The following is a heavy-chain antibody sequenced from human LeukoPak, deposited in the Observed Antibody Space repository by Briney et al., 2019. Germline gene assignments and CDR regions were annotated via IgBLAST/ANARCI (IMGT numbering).Heavy chain of an antibody. CDR3: ARGGFSSRTPIIDY. D-gene: IGHD6-13*01. CDR2: IYHSGST. Sequence: SETLSLTCAVSGGSISSSNWWSWVRQPPGKGLELIGEIYHSGSTNYNPSLKSRVTISVDKSKNQFSLKLSSVTAADTAVYYCARGGFSSRTPIIDYWGQGTLVTVSS. CDR1: GGSISSSNW. V-gene: IGHV4-4*02. J-gene: IGHJ4*02.